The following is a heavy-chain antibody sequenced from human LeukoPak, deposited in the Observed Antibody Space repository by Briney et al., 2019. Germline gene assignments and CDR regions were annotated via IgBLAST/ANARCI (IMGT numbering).Heavy chain of an antibody. V-gene: IGHV1-69*06. CDR3: ARGGTNIVATIRGPRGITRDGDYFDY. J-gene: IGHJ4*02. CDR1: GGTFSSYA. D-gene: IGHD5-12*01. CDR2: IIPIFGTA. Sequence: SVKVSCKASGGTFSSYAISWVRQAPGQGLEWMGGIIPIFGTANYAQKFQGRVTITADKSTSTAYMELSSLRSEDTAVYYCARGGTNIVATIRGPRGITRDGDYFDYWGQGTLVTVSS.